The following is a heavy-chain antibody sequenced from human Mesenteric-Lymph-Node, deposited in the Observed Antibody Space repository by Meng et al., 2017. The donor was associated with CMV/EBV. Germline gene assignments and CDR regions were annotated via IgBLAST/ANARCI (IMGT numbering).Heavy chain of an antibody. Sequence: GESLKISCAASGFTFSSYWMHWVRQAPGKGLVWVSRINSDGSSTSYADSVKGRFTISRDNAKNTLYLQMNSLRAEDTAVYYCAKEVGYSGTYSMDQWGQGTLVTVSS. CDR2: INSDGSST. J-gene: IGHJ4*02. CDR1: GFTFSSYW. D-gene: IGHD1-26*01. CDR3: AKEVGYSGTYSMDQ. V-gene: IGHV3-74*01.